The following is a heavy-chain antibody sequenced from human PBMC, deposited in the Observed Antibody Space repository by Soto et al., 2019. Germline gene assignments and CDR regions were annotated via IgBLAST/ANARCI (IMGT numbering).Heavy chain of an antibody. CDR3: ASRVSDYFDY. J-gene: IGHJ4*02. CDR1: GGSISSGGFS. D-gene: IGHD6-19*01. V-gene: IGHV4-30-2*01. CDR2: IYHSGST. Sequence: SETLSLTCAVSGGSISSGGFSCNWIRQPPGKGLEWIGYIYHSGSTYFNPSLKSRVTMSVDRSTNQFSLKLSSVTVADTAVYYCASRVSDYFDYWGQGTPVTVSS.